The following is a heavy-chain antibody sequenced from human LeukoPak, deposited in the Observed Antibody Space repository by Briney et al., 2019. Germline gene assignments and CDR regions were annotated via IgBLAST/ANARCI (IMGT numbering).Heavy chain of an antibody. CDR1: GXSISGYY. V-gene: IGHV4-39*01. CDR3: ARLTVVQHAFDI. CDR2: ISYSGST. D-gene: IGHD1-1*01. Sequence: SETLSLTCTVSGXSISGYYWGWIRQPPGKGLEWIGSISYSGSTYYNPSLKSRLTIFVDTSKNQFSQRLRSVTAADTAVYYCARLTVVQHAFDIWGQGTMVTVSS. J-gene: IGHJ3*02.